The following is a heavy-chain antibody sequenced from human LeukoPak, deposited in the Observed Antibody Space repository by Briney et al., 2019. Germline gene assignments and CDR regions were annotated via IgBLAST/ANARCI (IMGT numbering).Heavy chain of an antibody. J-gene: IGHJ5*02. CDR2: IYYSGST. Sequence: SETLSLTCTVSGGSISSSSYYWGWIRQPPGKGLEWIGSIYYSGSTYYNPSLKSRVTISVDTSKNQFSLKLSSVTAADTAVYHCASGDQLLLQPFDPWGQGTLVTVSS. V-gene: IGHV4-39*01. D-gene: IGHD2-2*01. CDR1: GGSISSSSYY. CDR3: ASGDQLLLQPFDP.